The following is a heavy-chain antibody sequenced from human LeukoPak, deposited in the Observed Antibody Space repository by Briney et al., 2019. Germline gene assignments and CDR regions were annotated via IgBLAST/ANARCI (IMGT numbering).Heavy chain of an antibody. CDR1: GFTFSSYG. CDR3: ARKDSDSSGWYYGMDV. D-gene: IGHD6-19*01. Sequence: GGSLRLSCAASGFTFSSYGMHWVRQAPGKGLEWEAVIWYDGSNKYYADSVKGRFTISRDNSKNTLYLQMNSLRAEDTAVYYCARKDSDSSGWYYGMDVWGQGTTVTVSS. J-gene: IGHJ6*02. V-gene: IGHV3-33*01. CDR2: IWYDGSNK.